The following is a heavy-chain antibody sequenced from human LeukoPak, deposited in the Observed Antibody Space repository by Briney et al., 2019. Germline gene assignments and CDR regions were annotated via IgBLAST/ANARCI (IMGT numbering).Heavy chain of an antibody. J-gene: IGHJ4*02. V-gene: IGHV4-4*07. D-gene: IGHD4-17*01. Sequence: SETLSLTCTVSGGSTSSYYWSWIRQPAGKGREWIGRIYTDGTTNYNPSLKSRVTMSVDTSKNQFSLKLSSVTVADTAVYYCARDDYGKSDYWGQGTLVTVSS. CDR2: IYTDGTT. CDR3: ARDDYGKSDY. CDR1: GGSTSSYY.